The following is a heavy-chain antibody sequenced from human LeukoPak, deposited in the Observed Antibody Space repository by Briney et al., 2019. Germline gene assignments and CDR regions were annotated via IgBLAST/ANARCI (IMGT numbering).Heavy chain of an antibody. CDR2: INHSGST. V-gene: IGHV4-34*01. J-gene: IGHJ4*02. D-gene: IGHD6-13*01. CDR1: GGSFRGYY. CDR3: ASPPGIAAD. Sequence: PSETLSLTCAVYGGSFRGYYWSWIRQPPGKGLEWIGEINHSGSTNYNPSLKSRVTISVDTSKNQFSLKLSSVTAADTAVYYCASPPGIAADWGQGTLVTVSS.